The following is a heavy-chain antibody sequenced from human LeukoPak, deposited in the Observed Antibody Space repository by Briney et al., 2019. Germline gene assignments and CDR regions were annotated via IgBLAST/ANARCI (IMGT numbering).Heavy chain of an antibody. V-gene: IGHV1-46*01. Sequence: GASVKVSCKASGYTFTSYYIHWVRQAPGQGLEWMGLINPSGGSTNYAQTFQDRVTVTRDTSTSTVYMELSSLRSEDTAVYYCARGPRITLVRGGQWYYYMDVWGKGTTVTISS. CDR1: GYTFTSYY. CDR2: INPSGGST. J-gene: IGHJ6*03. CDR3: ARGPRITLVRGGQWYYYMDV. D-gene: IGHD3-10*01.